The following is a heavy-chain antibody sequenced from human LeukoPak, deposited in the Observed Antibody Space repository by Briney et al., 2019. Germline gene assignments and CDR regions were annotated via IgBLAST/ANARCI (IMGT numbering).Heavy chain of an antibody. CDR3: ARGPRGYSYGHYYYYMDV. Sequence: SETLSLTCAVYGGSFSGYYWSWIRQPPGKGLEWIGEINHSGSTNYNPSLKSRVIISVDTSKNQFSLKLSSVTAADTAVYYCARGPRGYSYGHYYYYMDVWGKGTTVTVSS. CDR1: GGSFSGYY. CDR2: INHSGST. D-gene: IGHD5-18*01. J-gene: IGHJ6*03. V-gene: IGHV4-34*01.